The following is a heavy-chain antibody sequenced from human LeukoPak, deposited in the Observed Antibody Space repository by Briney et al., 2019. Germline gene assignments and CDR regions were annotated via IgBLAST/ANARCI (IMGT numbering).Heavy chain of an antibody. CDR2: IHSGGTT. V-gene: IGHV3-53*04. Sequence: PGGSLRLSCAASGFTVSSSYMSWVRQAPGKGLEWVSTIHSGGTTYYADSVMGRFTISRHNSRNTLYLQMNSLRAEDTAVYYCARVDTVMAYYFDLWGQGTLVTVSS. CDR3: ARVDTVMAYYFDL. J-gene: IGHJ4*02. CDR1: GFTVSSSY. D-gene: IGHD5-18*01.